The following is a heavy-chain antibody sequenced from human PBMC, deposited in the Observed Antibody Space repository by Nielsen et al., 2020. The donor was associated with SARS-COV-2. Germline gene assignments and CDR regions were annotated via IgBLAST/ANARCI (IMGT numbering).Heavy chain of an antibody. V-gene: IGHV1-24*01. Sequence: ASVKVSCKVSGGALTLFSMHWVRQAPGKGLEWMGEFDPQDGDTTYAQNFQGRVTMTRDTSISTAYMELSRLRSDDTAVYYCARGLGTVTQFDPWGQGTLVTVSS. CDR3: ARGLGTVTQFDP. J-gene: IGHJ5*02. CDR2: FDPQDGDT. CDR1: GGALTLFS. D-gene: IGHD4-11*01.